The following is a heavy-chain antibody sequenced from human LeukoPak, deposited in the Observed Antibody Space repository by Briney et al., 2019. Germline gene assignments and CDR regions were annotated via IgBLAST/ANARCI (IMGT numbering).Heavy chain of an antibody. D-gene: IGHD7-27*01. Sequence: PGGSLRLSCAASGFTFSSYAMNWVRQAPGKGLEWVSAISGSGGSTYYADSVKGRFTISRDNSKNTLYLQMNSLRAEDTAVYYCAKQNWGSVGFDYWGQGTLVTVSS. CDR2: ISGSGGST. CDR3: AKQNWGSVGFDY. V-gene: IGHV3-23*01. CDR1: GFTFSSYA. J-gene: IGHJ4*02.